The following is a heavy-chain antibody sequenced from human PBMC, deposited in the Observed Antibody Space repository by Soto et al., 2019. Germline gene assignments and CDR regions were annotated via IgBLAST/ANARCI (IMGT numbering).Heavy chain of an antibody. D-gene: IGHD4-17*01. Sequence: GASVKVSCKASGYTFTSYDIDWVRQATGQGLEWMGWMNPNSGNTGYAQKFQGRVTMTRNTSISTAYMELSSLRSEDTAVYYCARDRPRENYGGNYYYHMDVWGQGTTVTVSS. J-gene: IGHJ6*02. V-gene: IGHV1-8*01. CDR3: ARDRPRENYGGNYYYHMDV. CDR2: MNPNSGNT. CDR1: GYTFTSYD.